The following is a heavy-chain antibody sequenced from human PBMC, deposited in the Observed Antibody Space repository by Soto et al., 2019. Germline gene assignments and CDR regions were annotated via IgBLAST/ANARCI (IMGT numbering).Heavy chain of an antibody. V-gene: IGHV1-2*04. CDR2: INPNSGGT. J-gene: IGHJ5*02. Sequence: ASVKVSCKASGYTFTGYYMHWVRQAPGQGLEWMGWINPNSGGTNYAQKFQGWVTMTRDTSISTAYMELSRLRSDDTAVYYCARGVLRNYDILTGYYSPDWFDPWGQGTLVTVSS. CDR3: ARGVLRNYDILTGYYSPDWFDP. D-gene: IGHD3-9*01. CDR1: GYTFTGYY.